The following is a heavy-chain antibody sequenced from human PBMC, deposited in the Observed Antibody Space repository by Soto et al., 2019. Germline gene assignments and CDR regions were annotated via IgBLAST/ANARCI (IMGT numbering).Heavy chain of an antibody. CDR2: VSTSGGST. V-gene: IGHV3-23*01. J-gene: IGHJ4*02. CDR1: GFAFNNYA. D-gene: IGHD3-22*01. CDR3: AKAGNYNDRSGYYYFDH. Sequence: EVQLLESGGGLAQPGGSLRLSCEASGFAFNNYAMHWVRQAPGKGLEWVSSVSTSGGSTSYADSVTGRFTISRDNSKNTVSLQVNSLRVEDTAVYYCAKAGNYNDRSGYYYFDHWRQGMLVTVSS.